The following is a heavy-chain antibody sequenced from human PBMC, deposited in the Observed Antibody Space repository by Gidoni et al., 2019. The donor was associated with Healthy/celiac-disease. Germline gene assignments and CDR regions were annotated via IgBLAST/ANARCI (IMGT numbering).Heavy chain of an antibody. CDR2: IYYSGST. V-gene: IGHV4-39*01. Sequence: QLQLQESGPGLVKPSETLSLTCTVSGGSISSSSYYWGWIRQPPGKGLEWIGSIYYSGSTYYNPSLKSRVTISVDTSENQFSLKLSSVTAADTAVYYCARQGSRVYYYYGMDVWGQGTTVTVSS. J-gene: IGHJ6*02. CDR1: GGSISSSSYY. CDR3: ARQGSRVYYYYGMDV.